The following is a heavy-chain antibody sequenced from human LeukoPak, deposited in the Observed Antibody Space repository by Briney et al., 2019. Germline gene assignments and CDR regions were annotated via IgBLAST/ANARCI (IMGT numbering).Heavy chain of an antibody. CDR3: ARDIRSGWYYFDY. CDR1: VYTXINYN. V-gene: IGHV1-46*01. Sequence: GSVKVSCKASVYTXINYNIHWVRQAPGQGLEWMGIIIPSGGSTIYAQKCRDRVTMTRDTSTSIVYMELSSLRPEDTAVYYGARDIRSGWYYFDYWGQGTLVTVSS. D-gene: IGHD3-3*01. CDR2: IIPSGGST. J-gene: IGHJ4*02.